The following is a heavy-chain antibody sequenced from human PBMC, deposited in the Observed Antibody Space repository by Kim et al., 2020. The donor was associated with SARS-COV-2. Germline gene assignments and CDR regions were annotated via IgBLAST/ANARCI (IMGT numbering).Heavy chain of an antibody. Sequence: SRSYARKFQARATMTRDTSTSTVYMELSSLRSEDTAVYYCARDASSGYYDYWGQGTLVTVSS. CDR3: ARDASSGYYDY. D-gene: IGHD3-22*01. J-gene: IGHJ4*02. CDR2: SR. V-gene: IGHV1-46*01.